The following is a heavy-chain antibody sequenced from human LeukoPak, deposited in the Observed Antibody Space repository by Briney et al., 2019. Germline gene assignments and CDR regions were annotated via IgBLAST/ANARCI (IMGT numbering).Heavy chain of an antibody. CDR2: ISAYNGNT. J-gene: IGHJ4*02. CDR1: GYTFTSYG. V-gene: IGHV1-18*01. CDR3: ARVKRVATTLGHFDY. D-gene: IGHD5-12*01. Sequence: ASVKVSCKASGYTFTSYGISWVRQPPGQGLEWMGWISAYNGNTNYAQKLQGRVTMTTDTSTSTAYMELRSLRSDDTAVYYCARVKRVATTLGHFDYWGQGTLVTVSS.